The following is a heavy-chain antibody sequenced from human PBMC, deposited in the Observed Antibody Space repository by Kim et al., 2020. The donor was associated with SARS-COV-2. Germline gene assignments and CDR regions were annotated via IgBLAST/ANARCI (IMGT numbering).Heavy chain of an antibody. Sequence: ADSVKGRFTISRDNSKNTVYLQMNSLRAEDTALYYCAKGVVTYSSSSGFDFWGQGTLVTVSS. CDR3: AKGVVTYSSSSGFDF. D-gene: IGHD6-19*01. V-gene: IGHV3-30*02. J-gene: IGHJ4*02.